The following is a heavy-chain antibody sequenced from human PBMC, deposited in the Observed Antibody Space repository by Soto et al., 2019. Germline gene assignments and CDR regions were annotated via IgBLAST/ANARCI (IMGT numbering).Heavy chain of an antibody. Sequence: VQLVQSGAEVKESGASVKVSCKASGYTFINYGVAWVRRAPGQGPEWMGWISGYNGDTKYAQNRQNRVSLTTDTSTNTAYMELRSLRPDDTAIYFCGRGGLAVSGTYDYWGQGTLVTVSS. CDR2: ISGYNGDT. CDR1: GYTFINYG. J-gene: IGHJ4*02. V-gene: IGHV1-18*01. D-gene: IGHD6-19*01. CDR3: GRGGLAVSGTYDY.